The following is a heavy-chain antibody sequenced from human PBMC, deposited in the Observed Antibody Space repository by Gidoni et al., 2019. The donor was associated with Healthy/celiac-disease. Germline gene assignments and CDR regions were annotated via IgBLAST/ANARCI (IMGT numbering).Heavy chain of an antibody. J-gene: IGHJ3*02. CDR1: GFSLSTRGVV. CDR2: IYWNDDK. Sequence: QITLKESGPTLVNPTQTLTLTCTFSGFSLSTRGVVVGWIRQPPGKALEWLALIYWNDDKRYSPSLKSRLTITKDTSKNQVVLTMTNMDPVDTATYYCAHRRGTGQSYYDSSGYYPFDAFDIWGQGTMVTVSS. CDR3: AHRRGTGQSYYDSSGYYPFDAFDI. D-gene: IGHD3-22*01. V-gene: IGHV2-5*01.